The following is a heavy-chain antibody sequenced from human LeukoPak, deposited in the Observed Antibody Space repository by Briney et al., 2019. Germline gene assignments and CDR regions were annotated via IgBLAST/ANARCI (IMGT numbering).Heavy chain of an antibody. J-gene: IGHJ4*02. CDR2: ISWNGHRI. CDR1: EFTFKDYA. CDR3: AMYMDASPTNTPFDR. V-gene: IGHV3-9*01. D-gene: IGHD2-8*01. Sequence: GGSLRLSCTASEFTFKDYAMHWVRQVPGKGLEWVSHISWNGHRIVYADSVRGRFTISRDNAKNSLYLQMNSLRSDDTAFYYCAMYMDASPTNTPFDRWGQGTLVTASS.